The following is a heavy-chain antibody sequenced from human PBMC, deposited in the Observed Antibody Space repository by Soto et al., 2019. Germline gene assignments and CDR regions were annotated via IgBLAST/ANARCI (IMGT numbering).Heavy chain of an antibody. Sequence: EVQLVESGGGLVQPGGSLRLSCAASGFTFSSYWMHWVRQAPGKGLVWVSRLKSDGSGTYYTDSVKGRLTISRDNAKNTLYLQMNSLRAEDTAVYYCARGDGDYYDGNGYLGRHWGQGTLVTVSS. V-gene: IGHV3-74*01. D-gene: IGHD3-22*01. CDR1: GFTFSSYW. J-gene: IGHJ4*02. CDR2: LKSDGSGT. CDR3: ARGDGDYYDGNGYLGRH.